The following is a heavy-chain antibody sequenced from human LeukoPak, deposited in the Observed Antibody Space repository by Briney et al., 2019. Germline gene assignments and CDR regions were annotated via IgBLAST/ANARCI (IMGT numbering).Heavy chain of an antibody. D-gene: IGHD3-16*02. CDR2: LSGTGGST. CDR1: GFTFSNYA. V-gene: IGHV3-23*01. CDR3: ARETMITFGGVIVDKGGFDY. J-gene: IGHJ4*02. Sequence: GGSLRLSCAASGFTFSNYAMSWVRQAPGKGLEWVSTLSGTGGSTYYADSVKGRFTISRDNSKNTLYLQMNSLRAEDTAVYYCARETMITFGGVIVDKGGFDYWGQGTLVTVSS.